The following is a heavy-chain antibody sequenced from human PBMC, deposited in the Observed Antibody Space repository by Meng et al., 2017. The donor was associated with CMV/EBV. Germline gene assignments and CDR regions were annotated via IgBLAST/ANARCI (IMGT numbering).Heavy chain of an antibody. V-gene: IGHV3-48*04. Sequence: GGSLRLSCAASGFTFSSYSMDWVRQAPGKGLEWVSYISSSSTIYYADSVKGRFTISRDNAKNSLYLQMNSLRAEDTAVYYCARGGANMVRGLLDWFDPWGQGTLVTVSS. D-gene: IGHD3-10*01. CDR1: GFTFSSYS. CDR3: ARGGANMVRGLLDWFDP. CDR2: ISSSSTI. J-gene: IGHJ5*02.